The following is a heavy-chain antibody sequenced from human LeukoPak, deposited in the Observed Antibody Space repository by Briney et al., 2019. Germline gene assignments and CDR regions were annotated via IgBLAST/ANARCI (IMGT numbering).Heavy chain of an antibody. CDR3: AKRSGSPHNFDY. Sequence: GGSLRLSCAASGFAFDAHAMNWVRQAPGKPLEWVSLISGDGGTTHYADSVRGRFTISRDNSRTSLYLQMKSLTTEDTALYYCAKRSGSPHNFDYWGRGTLVTVSS. J-gene: IGHJ4*02. CDR1: GFAFDAHA. CDR2: ISGDGGTT. V-gene: IGHV3-43*02. D-gene: IGHD1-14*01.